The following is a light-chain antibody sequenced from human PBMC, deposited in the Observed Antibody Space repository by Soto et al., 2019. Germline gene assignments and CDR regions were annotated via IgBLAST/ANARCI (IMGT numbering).Light chain of an antibody. Sequence: ALTQPPSASGSPGQSVTISCTGTSSDVGGYNYVSWYQQHPGKAPKLMIYEVSKRPSGVPDRFSGSKSGNTASLTVSGLQAEDEADYYCSSYAGSNNTVFGGGTKLTVL. CDR3: SSYAGSNNTV. CDR2: EVS. J-gene: IGLJ2*01. V-gene: IGLV2-8*01. CDR1: SSDVGGYNY.